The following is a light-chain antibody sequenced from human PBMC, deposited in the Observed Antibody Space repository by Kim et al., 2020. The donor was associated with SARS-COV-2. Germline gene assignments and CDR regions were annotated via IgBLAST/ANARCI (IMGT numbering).Light chain of an antibody. CDR1: SSDVGGYNY. J-gene: IGLJ2*01. V-gene: IGLV2-14*03. Sequence: SITISCTGTSSDVGGYNYVSWYQQHPGKAPKLMIYDVSNRPSGVSNRFSGSKSGNTASLTISGLQAEDEADYYCSSYTSSSTTYVVFGGGTQLTVL. CDR3: SSYTSSSTTYVV. CDR2: DVS.